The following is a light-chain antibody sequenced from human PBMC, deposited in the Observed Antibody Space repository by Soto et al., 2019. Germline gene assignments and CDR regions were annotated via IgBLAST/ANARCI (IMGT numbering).Light chain of an antibody. J-gene: IGLJ1*01. CDR2: TNN. V-gene: IGLV1-44*01. CDR1: NSNIGTNT. Sequence: ALTQPPSASATPGQRVTISCSGSNSNIGTNTVNWYQQLPGTAPRLLIYTNNQRPSGVPQRFSGSKTGTSASLAIGGLQSEDGADYYCAAWDDSLGAYVFGTGTKVT. CDR3: AAWDDSLGAYV.